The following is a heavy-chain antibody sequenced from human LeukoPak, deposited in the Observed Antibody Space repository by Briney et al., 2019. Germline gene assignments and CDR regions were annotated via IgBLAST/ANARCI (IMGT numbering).Heavy chain of an antibody. D-gene: IGHD7-27*01. CDR2: MNQLGNEI. CDR3: ARSNWGPEA. CDR1: GFTFSHYW. V-gene: IGHV3-7*04. J-gene: IGHJ5*02. Sequence: GGSLRLSCLASGFTFSHYWMTWVRRAPGRGLEWVANMNQLGNEIYYADSVKGRFTISRDNSKNSLYLQMRSLSVEDTAVYFCARSNWGPEAWGQGTLVTVSS.